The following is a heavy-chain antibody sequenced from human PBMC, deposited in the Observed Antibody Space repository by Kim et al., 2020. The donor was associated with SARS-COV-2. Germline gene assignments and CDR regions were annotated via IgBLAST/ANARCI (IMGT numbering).Heavy chain of an antibody. CDR2: INHSGST. V-gene: IGHV4-34*01. D-gene: IGHD2-2*01. CDR1: GGSFSGYY. Sequence: SETLSLTCAVYGGSFSGYYWSWIRQPPGKGLEWIGEINHSGSTNYNPSLKSRVTISVDTSKNQFSLKLSSVTAADTAVYYCARTPGCSSTSCYDFFDYWGQGTLVTVSS. J-gene: IGHJ4*02. CDR3: ARTPGCSSTSCYDFFDY.